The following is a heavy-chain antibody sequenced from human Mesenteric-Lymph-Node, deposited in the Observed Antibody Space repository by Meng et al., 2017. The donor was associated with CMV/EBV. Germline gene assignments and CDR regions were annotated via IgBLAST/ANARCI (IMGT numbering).Heavy chain of an antibody. CDR3: ARGSSYDILTGYFDY. D-gene: IGHD3-9*01. CDR1: GGSCGGYY. Sequence: QVQFHQGGAGLLRPSETLSVTFAVYGGSCGGYYWNWIRQSPEQGLEWIGEINHSGSTTYNPSFTSRIIISVDTSTNQISLNMSSVTAADTAVYYCARGSSYDILTGYFDYWGQGALVTVSS. J-gene: IGHJ4*02. V-gene: IGHV4-34*01. CDR2: INHSGST.